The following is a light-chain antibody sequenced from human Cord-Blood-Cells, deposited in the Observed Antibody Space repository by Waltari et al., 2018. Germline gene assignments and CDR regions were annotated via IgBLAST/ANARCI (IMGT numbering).Light chain of an antibody. CDR2: AAS. CDR1: QSISSY. V-gene: IGKV1-39*01. J-gene: IGKJ1*01. CDR3: QQSYSTLVT. Sequence: DIQMTQSPSSLSASAGERVTITCRASQSISSYLNWYQQKPGKAPKLLIYAASSLQSGVPSRFSGSGSGTDFTLTISSLQPEDFATYYCQQSYSTLVTFGQGTKVEIK.